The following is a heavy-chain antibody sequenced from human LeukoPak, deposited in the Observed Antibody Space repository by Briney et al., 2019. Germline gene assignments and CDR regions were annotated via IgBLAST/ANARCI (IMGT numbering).Heavy chain of an antibody. CDR3: TGGPTRYDYVWGSWPDFDY. CDR2: IRSKAYGGTT. J-gene: IGHJ4*02. V-gene: IGHV3-49*04. Sequence: QPGRSLRLSCTASGFTFGDYAMSWVRQAPGKGLEWVGFIRSKAYGGTTEYAASVKGRFTISRDDSKSIAYLQMNSLKTEDTAVYYCTGGPTRYDYVWGSWPDFDYWGQGTLVTVSS. D-gene: IGHD3-16*01. CDR1: GFTFGDYA.